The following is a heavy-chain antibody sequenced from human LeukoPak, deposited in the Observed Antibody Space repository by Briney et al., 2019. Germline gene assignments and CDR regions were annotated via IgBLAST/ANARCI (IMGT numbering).Heavy chain of an antibody. CDR2: IRNKVNSHTT. Sequence: GGPLRLSCAASGFTFSDHYMDWVRQAPGQGLDWVGRIRNKVNSHTTEYSASVKGRFTISRDDSTNSVYLQMNSLKTEDTAVYYCVAMLRGVGYWGQGTLVTVSS. V-gene: IGHV3-72*01. CDR3: VAMLRGVGY. D-gene: IGHD3-10*01. CDR1: GFTFSDHY. J-gene: IGHJ4*02.